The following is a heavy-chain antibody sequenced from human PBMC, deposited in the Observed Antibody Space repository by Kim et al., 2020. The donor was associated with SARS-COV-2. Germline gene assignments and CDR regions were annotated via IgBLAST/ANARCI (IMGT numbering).Heavy chain of an antibody. V-gene: IGHV3-21*01. CDR2: ISSSSYI. Sequence: GGSLRLSCAASGFTFSSYSMNWVRQAPGKGLEWVSSISSSSYIYYADSVKGRFTISRDNAKNSLYLQMNSLRAEDTAVYYCARDPGYDFWSGYYNGAGYYYYGMDVWGQGTTVTVSS. J-gene: IGHJ6*02. CDR3: ARDPGYDFWSGYYNGAGYYYYGMDV. D-gene: IGHD3-3*01. CDR1: GFTFSSYS.